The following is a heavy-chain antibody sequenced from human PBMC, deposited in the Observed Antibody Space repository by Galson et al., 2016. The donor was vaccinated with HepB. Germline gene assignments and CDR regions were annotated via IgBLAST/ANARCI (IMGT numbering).Heavy chain of an antibody. CDR2: VYWNDDQ. D-gene: IGHD3-10*01. CDR1: GFSLSISGVG. V-gene: IGHV2-5*01. J-gene: IGHJ3*01. Sequence: PALVKPTQTLTLTCTFSGFSLSISGVGVGWIRQPPGKALEWLGIVYWNDDQRYSPSLKSRVTITKATSKNQVVLTMTNMDPVDTGTYYCANRELWFGEEDVFDVWGQGTMVTVSS. CDR3: ANRELWFGEEDVFDV.